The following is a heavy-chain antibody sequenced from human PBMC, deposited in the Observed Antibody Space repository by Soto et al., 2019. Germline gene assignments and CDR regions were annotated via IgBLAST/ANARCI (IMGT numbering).Heavy chain of an antibody. CDR3: ARYGNWNDLDY. CDR2: INPSGGST. D-gene: IGHD1-20*01. Sequence: GASVKVSCKASGYTFTSYYMHWVRQAPGQGLEWMGIINPSGGSTSYAQKFQGRVTMTRDTSASTVYMELSSLRSEDTAVYYCARYGNWNDLDYWGQGTLVTVSS. CDR1: GYTFTSYY. V-gene: IGHV1-46*01. J-gene: IGHJ4*02.